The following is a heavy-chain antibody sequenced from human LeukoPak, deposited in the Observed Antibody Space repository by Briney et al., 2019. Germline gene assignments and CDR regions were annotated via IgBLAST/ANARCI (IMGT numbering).Heavy chain of an antibody. CDR1: GGSVSGDNYY. D-gene: IGHD1-1*01. CDR2: IDYRGST. V-gene: IGHV4-61*01. CDR3: ARLPRGTQPPDYFQN. Sequence: PSETLSLTCTVSGGSVSGDNYYWSWIRQPPGKGMEYIGSIDYRGSTKYNPSLKSRVTISVDTSKNQFSLKLSSVTAADTAVYYCARLPRGTQPPDYFQNWGQGTLVTVSS. J-gene: IGHJ1*01.